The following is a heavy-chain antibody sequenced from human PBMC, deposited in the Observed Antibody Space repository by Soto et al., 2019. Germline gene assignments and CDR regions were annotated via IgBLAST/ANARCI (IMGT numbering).Heavy chain of an antibody. Sequence: QVQLVESGGGVVQPGRSLRLSCAASGFTFSSYAMHWVRQAPGKGLEWVAVISYDGSNKYYADSVKGRITISRDNSKNTLYLQMNSLRAEDTAVYYCARDWKWLVLDYWGQGTLVTVSS. D-gene: IGHD6-19*01. CDR3: ARDWKWLVLDY. CDR2: ISYDGSNK. V-gene: IGHV3-30-3*01. J-gene: IGHJ4*02. CDR1: GFTFSSYA.